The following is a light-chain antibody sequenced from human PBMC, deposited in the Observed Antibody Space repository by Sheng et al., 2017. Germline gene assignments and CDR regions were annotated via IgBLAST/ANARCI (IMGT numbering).Light chain of an antibody. V-gene: IGLV1-44*01. CDR3: CSYAGSNNLGV. J-gene: IGLJ2*01. CDR2: TNN. Sequence: QSVLTQPPSVSETPGQRVTISCSGSSSNIGSNTVSWYQQLPGTAPKVLIHTNNQRPSGVPDRFSGSKSGTSASLAISGLQSEDEADYYCCSYAGSNNLGVFGGGTKLTVL. CDR1: SSNIGSNT.